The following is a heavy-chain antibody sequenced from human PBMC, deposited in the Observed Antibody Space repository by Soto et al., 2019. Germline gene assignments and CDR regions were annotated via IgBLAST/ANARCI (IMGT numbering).Heavy chain of an antibody. Sequence: PSETLSLTCTVSGGSISSYYWGWIRQPPGKGLEWIGSIYYSGSTYYNPSLKSRVTISVDTSKNQFSLKLSSVTAADTAVYYCARLESSNADYWGQGTLVTVSS. D-gene: IGHD6-13*01. J-gene: IGHJ4*02. CDR3: ARLESSNADY. V-gene: IGHV4-39*01. CDR1: GGSISSYY. CDR2: IYYSGST.